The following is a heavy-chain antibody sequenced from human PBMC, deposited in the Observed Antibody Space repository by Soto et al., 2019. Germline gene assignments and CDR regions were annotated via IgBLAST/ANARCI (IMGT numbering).Heavy chain of an antibody. J-gene: IGHJ3*02. D-gene: IGHD4-17*01. CDR3: ARDPGERGAFDI. CDR1: GGTFSSYA. V-gene: IGHV1-69*13. Sequence: GASVKVSCKASGGTFSSYAISWVRQAPGQGLEWMGGIIPIFGTANYAQKFQGRVTITADESTSTAYMELSSLRSEDTAVYYCARDPGERGAFDIWGQGTMVTVSS. CDR2: IIPIFGTA.